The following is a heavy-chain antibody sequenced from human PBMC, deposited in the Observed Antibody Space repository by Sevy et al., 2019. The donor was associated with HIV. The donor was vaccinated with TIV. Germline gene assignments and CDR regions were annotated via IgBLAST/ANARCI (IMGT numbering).Heavy chain of an antibody. D-gene: IGHD6-13*01. V-gene: IGHV1-69*06. Sequence: ASVKVSCKASGGIFSSHAISWVRQAPGQGLEWMGGVIPIFGTSNYARKFQGRVTITADISATTAYMELSGLRPGDTAVYYCARPPLHKTGHGYFQHWGQGTLVTVSS. CDR1: GGIFSSHA. CDR2: VIPIFGTS. J-gene: IGHJ1*01. CDR3: ARPPLHKTGHGYFQH.